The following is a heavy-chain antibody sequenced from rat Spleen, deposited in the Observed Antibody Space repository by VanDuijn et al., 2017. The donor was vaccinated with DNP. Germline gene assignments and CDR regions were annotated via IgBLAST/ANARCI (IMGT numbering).Heavy chain of an antibody. D-gene: IGHD1-6*01. CDR3: ARTLMYTTDHYYAPLDA. J-gene: IGHJ4*01. CDR1: GYSISGNY. Sequence: EVQLQESGPGLVKSSQSLSLTCSVTGYSISGNYWGWIRKFPGNKMEWIGHIDYSGATTYNPSLKSRISITRDTSNNQFFLQLNSVSTEDTATYXCARTLMYTTDHYYAPLDAWGQGTSVTVSS. V-gene: IGHV3-1*01. CDR2: IDYSGAT.